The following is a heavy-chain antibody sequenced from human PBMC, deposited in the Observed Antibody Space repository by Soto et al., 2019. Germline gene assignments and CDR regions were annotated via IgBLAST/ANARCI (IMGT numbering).Heavy chain of an antibody. V-gene: IGHV3-23*01. CDR2: ISANDVGT. J-gene: IGHJ4*02. D-gene: IGHD1-20*01. CDR3: AKAKNDYNWDNRPPFDY. Sequence: PGGSLRLSCKASGFTLRSYAMTWIRQAPGKGLEWVSLISANDVGTYYAESVKTRFTISTDQSRNTVYLQMDSLRADDTAIYYCAKAKNDYNWDNRPPFDYWGQGTLVTVSS. CDR1: GFTLRSYA.